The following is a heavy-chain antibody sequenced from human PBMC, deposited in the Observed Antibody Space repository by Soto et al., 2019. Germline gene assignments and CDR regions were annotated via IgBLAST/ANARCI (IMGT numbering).Heavy chain of an antibody. Sequence: SETLSLTCTVSGRTFSINADFWYLVWIRQPPGKGLEWIGSIDNGGNTYYNPPLKSRVIISADTSKNQFSLSRNSVTAADTAVYYCVKRSLLVAATWGQGILVTAPQ. CDR3: VKRSLLVAAT. CDR2: IDNGGNT. CDR1: GRTFSINADF. D-gene: IGHD2-21*01. J-gene: IGHJ4*02. V-gene: IGHV4-39*01.